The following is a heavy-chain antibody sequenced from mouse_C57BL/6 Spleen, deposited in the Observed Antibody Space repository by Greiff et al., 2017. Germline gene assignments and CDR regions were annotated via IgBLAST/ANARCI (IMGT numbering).Heavy chain of an antibody. V-gene: IGHV1-54*01. J-gene: IGHJ1*03. CDR1: GYAFTNYL. CDR2: INPGSGGT. CDR3: ARGSHWYFDF. Sequence: VQLQQSGAELVRPGTSVKVSCKASGYAFTNYLIEWVKQRPGQGLEWIGVINPGSGGTNYNEKFKGKATLTAYKSSSTAYMQLSSLTSEDSAVYFFARGSHWYFDFWGTGTTVTVSS.